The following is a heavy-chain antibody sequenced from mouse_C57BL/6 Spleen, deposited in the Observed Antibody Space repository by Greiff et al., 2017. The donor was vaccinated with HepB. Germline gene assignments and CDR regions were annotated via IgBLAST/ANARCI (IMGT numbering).Heavy chain of an antibody. J-gene: IGHJ2*01. CDR3: ARTLDYYGSSYFDY. V-gene: IGHV1-18*01. CDR2: INPNNGGT. CDR1: GYTFTDYN. D-gene: IGHD1-1*01. Sequence: EVQLQQSGPELVKPGASVKIPCKASGYTFTDYNMDWVKQSHGKSLEWIGDINPNNGGTIYNQKFKGKATLTVDKSSSTAYMELRSLTSEDTAVYYCARTLDYYGSSYFDYWGQGTTLTVSS.